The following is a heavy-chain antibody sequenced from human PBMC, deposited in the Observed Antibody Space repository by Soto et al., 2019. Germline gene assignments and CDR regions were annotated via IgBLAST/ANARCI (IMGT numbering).Heavy chain of an antibody. CDR2: ISGSGGST. V-gene: IGHV3-23*01. CDR1: GFTFSSYA. D-gene: IGHD3-22*01. CDR3: AKLVNGWLHHFDY. J-gene: IGHJ4*02. Sequence: LRLSCAASGFTFSSYAMSWVRQAPGKGLEWVSAISGSGGSTYYADSVKGRFTISRDNSKNTLYLQMNSLRAEDTAVYYCAKLVNGWLHHFDYWGQGALVTVSS.